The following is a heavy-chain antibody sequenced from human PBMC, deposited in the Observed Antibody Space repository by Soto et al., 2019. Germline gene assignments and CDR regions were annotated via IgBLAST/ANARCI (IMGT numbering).Heavy chain of an antibody. J-gene: IGHJ4*02. V-gene: IGHV3-23*01. Sequence: GGSLRLSCAASGFSFSSYVMRWVRQAPGKGLEWVSSISGSGSNTYYADSVKGRFTISRDNSKNTLYLQMNSLRAEDTALYYCAKKGGAVAGTGYYFDYWGQGALVTVSS. D-gene: IGHD6-19*01. CDR2: ISGSGSNT. CDR3: AKKGGAVAGTGYYFDY. CDR1: GFSFSSYV.